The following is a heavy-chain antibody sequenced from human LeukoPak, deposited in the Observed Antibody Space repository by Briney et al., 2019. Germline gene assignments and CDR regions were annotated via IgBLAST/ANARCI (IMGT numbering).Heavy chain of an antibody. D-gene: IGHD3-22*01. CDR2: INPSGGST. CDR1: GYTFTSYY. CDR3: ARDLYYDSSGYYLVY. V-gene: IGHV1-46*01. J-gene: IGHJ4*02. Sequence: ASVKVSCKASGYTFTSYYMHWVRQAPGQGLEWMGIINPSGGSTSYAQKFQGRVTMTRDTSTSTVYMELSSLRSEDTAVYYCARDLYYDSSGYYLVYWGQGTLVTVAS.